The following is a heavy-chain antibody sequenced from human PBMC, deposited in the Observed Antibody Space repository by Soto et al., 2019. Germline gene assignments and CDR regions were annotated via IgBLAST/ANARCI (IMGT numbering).Heavy chain of an antibody. Sequence: QVQLVQSGAEVKKPGASVKVSCKASGYTFTSYAMHWVRQAPGQRLEWMGWINAGNGNTKYSQKFQGRVTITRDTSASTAYMELSNLRSEDTAVDYCGRGSGLNWFDPWGQGTLVTVSS. CDR1: GYTFTSYA. V-gene: IGHV1-3*01. CDR2: INAGNGNT. J-gene: IGHJ5*02. D-gene: IGHD3-10*01. CDR3: GRGSGLNWFDP.